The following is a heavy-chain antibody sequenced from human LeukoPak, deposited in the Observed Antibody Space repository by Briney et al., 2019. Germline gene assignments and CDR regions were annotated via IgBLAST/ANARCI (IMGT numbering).Heavy chain of an antibody. CDR3: ARGGIAAAGTKVYYYYYYMDV. Sequence: ASVKVSCKASGYTFTGYYMHWVRQAPGQGLEWMGWINPNSGGTNYAQKFQGRVTMTRDTSISTAYMELSRLRSDDTAVYYCARGGIAAAGTKVYYYYYYMDVWGKGTTVTISS. V-gene: IGHV1-2*02. D-gene: IGHD6-13*01. CDR2: INPNSGGT. J-gene: IGHJ6*03. CDR1: GYTFTGYY.